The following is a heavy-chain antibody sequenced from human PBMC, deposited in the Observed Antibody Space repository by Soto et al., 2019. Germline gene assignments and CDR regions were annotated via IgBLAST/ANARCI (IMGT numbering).Heavy chain of an antibody. J-gene: IGHJ4*02. CDR1: GYTFTSYG. D-gene: IGHD3-22*01. CDR2: ISAYNGNT. V-gene: IGHV1-18*01. CDR3: AREEGHYYDSSGYDY. Sequence: ASVKVSCKASGYTFTSYGISWVRQAPGQGLEWMGWISAYNGNTNYAQKLQGRVTMTTDTSTSTAYMELRSLRSDDTAVYYCAREEGHYYDSSGYDYWGQGTLVTVSS.